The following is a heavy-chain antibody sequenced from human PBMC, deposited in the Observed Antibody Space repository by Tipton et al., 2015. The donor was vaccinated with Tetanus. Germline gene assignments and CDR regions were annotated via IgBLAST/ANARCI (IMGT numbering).Heavy chain of an antibody. J-gene: IGHJ6*02. CDR3: ARGNYDFWSGQGQYYYYYGMDV. D-gene: IGHD3-3*01. Sequence: QLVQSGPEVKKPGSSVKVSCKASGGTFSSYAISWVRQAPGQGLEWMGRIIPIFGTANYAQKFQGRVTITADESTSTAYMELSSLRSEDTAVYYCARGNYDFWSGQGQYYYYYGMDVWGQGTTVTVSS. V-gene: IGHV1-69*18. CDR1: GGTFSSYA. CDR2: IIPIFGTA.